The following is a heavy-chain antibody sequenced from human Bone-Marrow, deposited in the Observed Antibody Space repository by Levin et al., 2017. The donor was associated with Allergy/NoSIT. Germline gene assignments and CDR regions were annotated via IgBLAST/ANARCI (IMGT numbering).Heavy chain of an antibody. CDR3: VKGPYCTTSSCYKAFDI. Sequence: PGGSLRLSCAASGFTLTTYDIYWVRQAPGKGLEWVAVISYDGSNTYYGDSVKGRFTISRDNSKNTVYLQMNSLRAEDTAVYYCVKGPYCTTSSCYKAFDIWNQGTMVTVSA. CDR2: ISYDGSNT. D-gene: IGHD2-2*02. J-gene: IGHJ3*02. V-gene: IGHV3-30*18. CDR1: GFTLTTYD.